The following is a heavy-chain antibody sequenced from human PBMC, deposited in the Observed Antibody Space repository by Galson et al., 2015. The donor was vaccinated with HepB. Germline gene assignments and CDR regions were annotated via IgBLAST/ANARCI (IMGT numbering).Heavy chain of an antibody. CDR2: IKQDGSEK. Sequence: SLRLSCAASGFTFSIYWMSWVRQAPGKGLEWVANIKQDGSEKYYVDSVKGRFTISRDNAKNSLYLQMNSLRAEDTAVYYCAREGSYYYDSSGYYDAFDIWGQGTMVTVSS. J-gene: IGHJ3*02. CDR3: AREGSYYYDSSGYYDAFDI. CDR1: GFTFSIYW. V-gene: IGHV3-7*03. D-gene: IGHD3-22*01.